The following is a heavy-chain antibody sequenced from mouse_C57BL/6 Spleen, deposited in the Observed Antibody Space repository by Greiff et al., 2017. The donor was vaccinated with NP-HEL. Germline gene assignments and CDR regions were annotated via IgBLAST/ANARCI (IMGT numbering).Heavy chain of an antibody. D-gene: IGHD2-10*02. CDR3: ARRRYGLTDY. CDR2: IDPSDSYT. CDR1: GYTFTSYW. Sequence: QVQLQQPGAELVMPGASVKLSCKASGYTFTSYWMHWVKQRPGQGLEWIGEIDPSDSYTNYNQKFKGKSTLTVDKSSSTAYMQLSSLTSEDSAVYYCARRRYGLTDYWGQGTSVTVSS. V-gene: IGHV1-69*01. J-gene: IGHJ4*01.